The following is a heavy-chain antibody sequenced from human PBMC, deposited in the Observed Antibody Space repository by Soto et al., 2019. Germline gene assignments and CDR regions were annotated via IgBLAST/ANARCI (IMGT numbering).Heavy chain of an antibody. J-gene: IGHJ6*02. CDR3: ARDYRGYSYGAYGMDV. D-gene: IGHD5-18*01. CDR2: ISYDGSNK. Sequence: GSLRLSCAASGFTFSSYAMHWVRQAPGKGLEWVAVISYDGSNKYYADSVKGRFTISRDNSKNTLYLQMNSLRAEDTAVYYCARDYRGYSYGAYGMDVWGQGTTVTVSS. CDR1: GFTFSSYA. V-gene: IGHV3-30-3*01.